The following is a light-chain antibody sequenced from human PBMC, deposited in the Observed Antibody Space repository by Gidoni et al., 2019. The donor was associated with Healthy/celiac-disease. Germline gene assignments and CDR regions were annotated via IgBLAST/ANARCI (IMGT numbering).Light chain of an antibody. CDR1: QDISNY. Sequence: DIHMTQSPSSLSASVGDRVTITCPASQDISNYLNWYQQKPGKAPKLLIYDASNLETGVPSRFSGSGSGTDFTFTISSLQPEDIATYYCQQYDNLRVTFGPGTKVDIK. CDR3: QQYDNLRVT. V-gene: IGKV1-33*01. CDR2: DAS. J-gene: IGKJ3*01.